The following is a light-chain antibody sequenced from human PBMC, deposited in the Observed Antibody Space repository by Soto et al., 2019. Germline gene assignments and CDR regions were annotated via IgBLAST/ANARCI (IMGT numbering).Light chain of an antibody. J-gene: IGLJ1*01. Sequence: QSALTQPPSASGSPGQSVTISCTGTSSDVGGYNFVSWYQQHPGKVPKLIIYEVTKRPSGVPDRFSGSKSGNTASLTVSGLQAEDEGDYYCSSYGGSNNRYVFGTGTKLTVL. CDR3: SSYGGSNNRYV. CDR2: EVT. CDR1: SSDVGGYNF. V-gene: IGLV2-8*01.